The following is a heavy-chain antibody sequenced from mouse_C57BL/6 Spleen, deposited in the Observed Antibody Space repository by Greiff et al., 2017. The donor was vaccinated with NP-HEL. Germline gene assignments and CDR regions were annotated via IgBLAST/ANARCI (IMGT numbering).Heavy chain of an antibody. J-gene: IGHJ1*03. V-gene: IGHV1-80*01. Sequence: VQLQQSGAELVKPGASVKISCKASGYAFSSYWMNWVKQRPGKGLEWIGQIYPGDGDTNYNGKFKGKATLTAYKSSSTAYMQLSSLTSEDSAVYFCARAGSSRRYFEVWGTGTTVTVAS. CDR1: GYAFSSYW. D-gene: IGHD1-1*01. CDR2: IYPGDGDT. CDR3: ARAGSSRRYFEV.